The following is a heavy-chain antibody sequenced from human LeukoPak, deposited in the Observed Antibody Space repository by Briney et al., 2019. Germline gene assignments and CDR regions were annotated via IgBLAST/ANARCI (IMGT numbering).Heavy chain of an antibody. J-gene: IGHJ6*03. Sequence: GASVKVSCKASGGTFSSYAISWVRQAPGQGLEWMGGIIPIFGTANYAQKFQGRVTITADESTSTAYMELSSLRSEDTAVYYCAREGCGGDCYLGYYYMDVWGKGTTVTVSS. D-gene: IGHD2-21*01. CDR1: GGTFSSYA. V-gene: IGHV1-69*13. CDR3: AREGCGGDCYLGYYYMDV. CDR2: IIPIFGTA.